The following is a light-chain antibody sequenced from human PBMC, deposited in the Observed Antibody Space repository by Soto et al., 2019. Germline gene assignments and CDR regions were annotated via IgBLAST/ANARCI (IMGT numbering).Light chain of an antibody. CDR1: SSNIGSHT. CDR2: SNN. CDR3: ASWYDSLNGWV. Sequence: QPVLTQPPSASGTPGQRVTISCSGSSSNIGSHTVNWYQQLPGTAPKLLIYSNNQRPSGVPDRFSGSKSGTSASLSISGLQSEDEADYYCASWYDSLNGWVFGGGTQLTVL. V-gene: IGLV1-44*01. J-gene: IGLJ3*02.